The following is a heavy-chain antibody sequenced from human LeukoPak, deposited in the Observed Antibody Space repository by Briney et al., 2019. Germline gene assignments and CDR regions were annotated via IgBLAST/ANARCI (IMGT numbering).Heavy chain of an antibody. CDR3: AREGYDFWSGYFDY. J-gene: IGHJ4*02. V-gene: IGHV1-2*02. D-gene: IGHD3-3*01. CDR1: GYTFTGYY. CDR2: INPNSGGT. Sequence: AASVKVPCKASGYTFTGYYMHWVRQAPGQGLEWMGWINPNSGGTNYAQKFQGRVTMTRDTSISTAYMELSRLRSDDTAVYYCAREGYDFWSGYFDYWGQGTLVTVSS.